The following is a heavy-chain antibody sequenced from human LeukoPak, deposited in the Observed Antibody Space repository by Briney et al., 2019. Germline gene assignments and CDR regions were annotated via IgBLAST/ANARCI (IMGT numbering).Heavy chain of an antibody. CDR2: ISESGETI. CDR1: GFTFINAW. Sequence: PGGSLRLSCAASGFTFINAWMSWVRQAPGKGLEWVSAISESGETIYYADSVKGRFTISRDNSENTLYLQMNSLRAEDTALYYCAKALYYDGSGSSHRTFDYWGQGTLVTVSS. CDR3: AKALYYDGSGSSHRTFDY. D-gene: IGHD3-22*01. V-gene: IGHV3-23*01. J-gene: IGHJ4*02.